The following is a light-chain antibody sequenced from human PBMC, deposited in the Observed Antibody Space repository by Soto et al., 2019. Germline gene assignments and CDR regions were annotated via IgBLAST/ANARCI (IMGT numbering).Light chain of an antibody. CDR1: NRDIGGFGL. J-gene: IGLJ1*01. V-gene: IGLV2-23*02. CDR3: WAYAGGSVLFV. Sequence: QSVLTQPASVFGSPGQSITIPCTGTNRDIGGFGLVSWYQQHPGKAPKLLIHDVGRRPSGVSPRFSGSKSGNAASLTISDLQPEDEADYFCWAYAGGSVLFVFGAGTKLT. CDR2: DVG.